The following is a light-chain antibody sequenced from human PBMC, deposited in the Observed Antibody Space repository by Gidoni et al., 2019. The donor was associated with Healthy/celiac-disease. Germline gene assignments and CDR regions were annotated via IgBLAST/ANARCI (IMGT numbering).Light chain of an antibody. J-gene: IGKJ4*01. CDR3: QQYDNLPLT. CDR1: QDISNY. V-gene: IGKV1-33*01. Sequence: IQMTQSPASLPASVGDGVPITCQASQDISNYLNWYQQKPGEAPKLRIYDASNLETGVPSRFSGSGSGTDFTFTISSLQPEDIATYYCQQYDNLPLTFGGGTKVEIK. CDR2: DAS.